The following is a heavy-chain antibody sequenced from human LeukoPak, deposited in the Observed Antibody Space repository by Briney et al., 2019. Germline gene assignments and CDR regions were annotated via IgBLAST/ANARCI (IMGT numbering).Heavy chain of an antibody. J-gene: IGHJ4*02. D-gene: IGHD4-17*01. CDR2: INPNSGGT. CDR3: ARVNDYGDYGGY. V-gene: IGHV1-2*02. Sequence: ASVRVSCKASGYTFTGYYMHWVRQAPGQGLEWMGWINPNSGGTNYAQKFQGRVTMTRDTSISTAYMELSRLRSDDTAVYYCARVNDYGDYGGYWGQGTLVTVSS. CDR1: GYTFTGYY.